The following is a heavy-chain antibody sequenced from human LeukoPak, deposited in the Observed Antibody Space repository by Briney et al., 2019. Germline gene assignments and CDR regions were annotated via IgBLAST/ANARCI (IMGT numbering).Heavy chain of an antibody. V-gene: IGHV1-18*01. J-gene: IGHJ4*02. CDR1: GYTFTSYG. CDR2: ISAYNGNT. CDR3: ARDFNYYDSSGYSDY. Sequence: ASVKVSCKASGYTFTSYGISWVRQAPGQGLEWMGWISAYNGNTNYAQKLQGRVTMTTDTSTSTAYMELRSLRSDDTAVYYCARDFNYYDSSGYSDYWGLGTLVTVSS. D-gene: IGHD3-22*01.